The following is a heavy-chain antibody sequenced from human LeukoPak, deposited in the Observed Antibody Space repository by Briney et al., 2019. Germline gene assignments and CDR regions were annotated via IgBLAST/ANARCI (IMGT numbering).Heavy chain of an antibody. CDR3: ANNLYCASASCL. D-gene: IGHD2-2*01. CDR1: GYIFSDYT. CDR2: ISPDSSYI. Sequence: GGSLTLSCAASGYIFSDYTMNWVRQAPGKGMEWVSSISPDSSYIFYADSVKGRFTISRDNAKNSLYLQMNSLKVEDTATYYCANNLYCASASCLWGQGTLVSVSS. V-gene: IGHV3-21*01. J-gene: IGHJ4*02.